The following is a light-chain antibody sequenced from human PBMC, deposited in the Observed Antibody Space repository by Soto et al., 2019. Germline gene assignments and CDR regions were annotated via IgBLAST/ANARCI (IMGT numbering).Light chain of an antibody. CDR1: SSDTGGYNY. CDR2: DVS. CDR3: SSYTSSSTYVV. J-gene: IGLJ2*01. V-gene: IGLV2-14*01. Sequence: QSVLTQPASVSGSPGQSITISCTGTSSDTGGYNYVSWYQQHPGKAPKLMIYDVSNRPSGVSNRFSGSKSGNTDSLTISGLQADDEADYYCSSYTSSSTYVVFGGGTKLTVL.